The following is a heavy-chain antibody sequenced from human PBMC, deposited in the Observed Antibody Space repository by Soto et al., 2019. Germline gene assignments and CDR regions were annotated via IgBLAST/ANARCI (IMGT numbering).Heavy chain of an antibody. CDR1: GFSFTGYY. V-gene: IGHV1-2*02. CDR3: AKDLTRQLAYWLDP. CDR2: INAHSGGT. Sequence: SVKVSCKASGFSFTGYYIHWLRQAPGQGLEWMGWINAHSGGTEYAQKFQGRVTLTRDTSIATAYLTLTSLASDDTALYYCAKDLTRQLAYWLDPWGQGTQVTVSS. D-gene: IGHD6-6*01. J-gene: IGHJ5*02.